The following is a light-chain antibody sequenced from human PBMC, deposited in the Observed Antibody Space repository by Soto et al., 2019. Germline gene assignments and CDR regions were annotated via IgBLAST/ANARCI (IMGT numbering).Light chain of an antibody. CDR2: LGS. J-gene: IGKJ5*01. CDR1: QSLLHSNGYNY. V-gene: IGKV2-28*01. CDR3: MQALQTPHT. Sequence: DIVMTQSPLSLPVTPGEPASISCRSSQSLLHSNGYNYLDWYLQKPGQSPQLLIYLGSNRASGVPDRLSGSASGTDITLKISRVEAEDVGVYYSMQALQTPHTFGRKTRLEIK.